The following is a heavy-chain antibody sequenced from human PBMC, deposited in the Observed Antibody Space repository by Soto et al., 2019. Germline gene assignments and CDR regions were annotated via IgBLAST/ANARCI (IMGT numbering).Heavy chain of an antibody. CDR2: ISAYNGDT. Sequence: GASVKVSCKTSGYTFTNYGITWVRQAPGQGLKWMGWISAYNGDTNYAQKFQGRVIMTTDTSTTTAYMELRSLRSDDTAVYDCASGPAGGLRGGVSYWGQGTLVTVSS. CDR1: GYTFTNYG. D-gene: IGHD2-15*01. CDR3: ASGPAGGLRGGVSY. J-gene: IGHJ4*02. V-gene: IGHV1-18*04.